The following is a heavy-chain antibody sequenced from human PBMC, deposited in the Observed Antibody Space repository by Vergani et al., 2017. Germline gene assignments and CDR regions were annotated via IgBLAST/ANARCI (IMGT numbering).Heavy chain of an antibody. CDR1: GFTFSSHA. V-gene: IGHV3-23*01. Sequence: EVQLLQSEGAVVQPGGSLRLSCVASGFTFSSHAMSWVRQGHGQGLEWVSSIENTGDSTHYADSAKGRFTISRDNSKNTLYWQMNSLRVEDTAVYYCGRGSDNYNWGQGTLVTVSS. J-gene: IGHJ4*02. CDR3: GRGSDNYN. CDR2: IENTGDST. D-gene: IGHD5-24*01.